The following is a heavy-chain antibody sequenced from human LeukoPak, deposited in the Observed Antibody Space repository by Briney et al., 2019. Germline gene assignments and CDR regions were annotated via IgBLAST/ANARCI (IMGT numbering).Heavy chain of an antibody. CDR3: ARGQGIYYYDRRDYFDY. CDR2: ISTDGKST. V-gene: IGHV3-74*01. D-gene: IGHD3-22*01. CDR1: GFTFSNYW. J-gene: IGHJ4*02. Sequence: GGSLRLSCVASGFTFSNYWMLWVRQAPGKGLMWVSLISTDGKSTRYAESVKGRFTISRDNAKNALYLQMNSLRAEDTAVYYCARGQGIYYYDRRDYFDYWGQGTLVTVSS.